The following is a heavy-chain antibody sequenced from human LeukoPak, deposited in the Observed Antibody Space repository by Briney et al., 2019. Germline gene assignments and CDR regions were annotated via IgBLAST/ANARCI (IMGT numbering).Heavy chain of an antibody. CDR3: AKVARFGEYYFDY. CDR2: IYSGGST. V-gene: IGHV3-53*01. Sequence: GGSLRLSCAASGFTVSSNYMSWVRQAPGKGLEWVSVIYSGGSTYYADSVKGRFTISRDNSKNTLYLQMNSLRAEDTAVYYCAKVARFGEYYFDYWGQGTLVTVSS. D-gene: IGHD3-10*01. CDR1: GFTVSSNY. J-gene: IGHJ4*02.